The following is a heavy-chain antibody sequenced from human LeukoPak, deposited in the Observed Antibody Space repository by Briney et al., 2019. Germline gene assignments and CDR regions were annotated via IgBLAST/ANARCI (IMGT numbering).Heavy chain of an antibody. V-gene: IGHV3-74*01. J-gene: IGHJ4*02. CDR3: TRVQSGTPFDY. CDR2: INSDGSST. D-gene: IGHD1-26*01. CDR1: GFTFSSYW. Sequence: GGSLRLSCAASGFTFSSYWMHWVRQAPGKGLVWVSRINSDGSSTSYADSVKGRFTISRDNAKNTVYLQMNGLRAEDTAVYYCTRVQSGTPFDYWGQGTLVTVSS.